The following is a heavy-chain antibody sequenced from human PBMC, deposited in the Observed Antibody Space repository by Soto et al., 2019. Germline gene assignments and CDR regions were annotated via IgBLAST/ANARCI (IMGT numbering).Heavy chain of an antibody. Sequence: GGSLRLSCAASGFTFSTYAMHWVRQAPGKGLEWVAVISYDGSNKYYADSVKGRFTISRDNSKNTLYLQMNSLRAGDTAAYYCARGHYYDSSGNQVDPWGQGTLVTVSS. CDR1: GFTFSTYA. D-gene: IGHD3-22*01. CDR3: ARGHYYDSSGNQVDP. J-gene: IGHJ5*02. CDR2: ISYDGSNK. V-gene: IGHV3-30-3*01.